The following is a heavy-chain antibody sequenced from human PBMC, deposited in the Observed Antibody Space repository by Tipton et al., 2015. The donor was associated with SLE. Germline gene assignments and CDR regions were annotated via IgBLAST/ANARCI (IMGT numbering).Heavy chain of an antibody. CDR3: ARLSSGTGDFEH. V-gene: IGHV4-34*01. D-gene: IGHD7-27*01. CDR2: INHSGST. J-gene: IGHJ4*02. Sequence: TLSLTCAVYGGSFSGYYWSWIRQPPGKGLEWIGEINHSGSTNYNPSLKSRVTVSVETSKTHFSLKMGSVTAADTAMYYCARLSSGTGDFEHWGLGTLVTVSS. CDR1: GGSFSGYY.